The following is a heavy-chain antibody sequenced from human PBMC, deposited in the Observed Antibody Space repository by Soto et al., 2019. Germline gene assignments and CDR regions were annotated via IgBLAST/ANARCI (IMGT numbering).Heavy chain of an antibody. CDR3: ARDWDGAHGPLYGMDV. Sequence: KPSETLSLTCTVSGGSISSGGYYWSWIRQHPGKGLEWIGYIYYSGSTYYNPSLKSRVTISVDTSKNQFSLKLSSVTAADTAVYYCARDWDGAHGPLYGMDVWGQGTTVTVSS. J-gene: IGHJ6*02. D-gene: IGHD1-26*01. V-gene: IGHV4-31*03. CDR1: GGSISSGGYY. CDR2: IYYSGST.